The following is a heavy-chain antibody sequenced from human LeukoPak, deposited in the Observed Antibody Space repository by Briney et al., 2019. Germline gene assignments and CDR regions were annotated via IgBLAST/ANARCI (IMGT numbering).Heavy chain of an antibody. V-gene: IGHV1-46*01. D-gene: IGHD6-13*01. CDR3: AKERRYSSSWSGLDY. CDR1: GYTFTSYY. J-gene: IGHJ4*02. Sequence: ASVKISCKTSGYTFTSYYIHWVRQAPGQGLEWMGIINPSSGSTSFAQKFQGRVTMTRDTSTSTVYMELSSLRSEDTAVYYCAKERRYSSSWSGLDYWGQGTLVTVSS. CDR2: INPSSGST.